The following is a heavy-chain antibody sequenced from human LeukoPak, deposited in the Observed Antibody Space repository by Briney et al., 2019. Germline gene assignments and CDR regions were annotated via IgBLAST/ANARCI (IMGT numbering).Heavy chain of an antibody. CDR1: GFIFSSYC. CDR2: INEDENEK. V-gene: IGHV3-7*01. CDR3: ARGTPYCYDSSGYYSHDAFDI. J-gene: IGHJ3*02. D-gene: IGHD3-22*01. Sequence: GGSLRLSCAASGFIFSSYCLMWVRQAPGKGLEWVATINEDENEKFYVDSVKGRFTISRDNAKNSLYLQMNSLRAEDTAVYYCARGTPYCYDSSGYYSHDAFDIWGQGTMVTVSS.